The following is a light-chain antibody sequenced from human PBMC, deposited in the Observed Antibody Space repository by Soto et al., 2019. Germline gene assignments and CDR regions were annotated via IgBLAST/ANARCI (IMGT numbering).Light chain of an antibody. CDR1: SSDVGAYNY. CDR3: SSYTTATTYV. Sequence: QSVLTQPPSRAGAPGQSITISCTGTSSDVGAYNYDPWYQQYPGEAPKVIIYDVSHRPAGVSNRFSGSKSGNTASLTISGLQTQDEADYFCSSYTTATTYVFGTGTKVTVL. J-gene: IGLJ1*01. CDR2: DVS. V-gene: IGLV2-14*01.